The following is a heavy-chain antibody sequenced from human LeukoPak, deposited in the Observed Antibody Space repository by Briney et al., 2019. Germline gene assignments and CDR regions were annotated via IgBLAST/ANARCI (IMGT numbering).Heavy chain of an antibody. CDR3: TTGIDDGGGY. D-gene: IGHD1-1*01. CDR2: IKTNADGEPT. Sequence: GGSLRLSCVSSGFTFAKVWMNWVRQAPGKDLEWVGRIKTNADGEPTDYAAPVEGRFVISRDDSKKTLYLEMNSLRVDDTALYFCTTGIDDGGGYWGQGTMVTVSS. J-gene: IGHJ4*02. CDR1: GFTFAKVW. V-gene: IGHV3-15*07.